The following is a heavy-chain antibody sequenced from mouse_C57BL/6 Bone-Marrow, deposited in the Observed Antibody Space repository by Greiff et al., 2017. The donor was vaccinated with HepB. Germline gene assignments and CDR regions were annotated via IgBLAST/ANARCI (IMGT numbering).Heavy chain of an antibody. CDR2: IYPGDGDT. CDR1: GYPFSSSW. CDR3: ARFQFITTVEDY. J-gene: IGHJ2*01. V-gene: IGHV1-82*01. D-gene: IGHD1-1*01. Sequence: VQLQQSGPELVKPGAPGKISCKASGYPFSSSWRNWGKQRPGKGLEWIGRIYPGDGDTNYIGKFKGKATLTADKSSSTAYMQLSSLTSEDSAVYFCARFQFITTVEDYWGQGTTLTVSS.